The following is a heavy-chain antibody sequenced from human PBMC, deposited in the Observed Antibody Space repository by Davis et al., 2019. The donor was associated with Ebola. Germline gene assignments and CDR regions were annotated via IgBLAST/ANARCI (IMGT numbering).Heavy chain of an antibody. CDR3: AREPTEYSSSSAFDI. J-gene: IGHJ3*02. CDR2: IYYSGST. CDR1: GGSISSSSYY. Sequence: MPSETLSLTCTVSGGSISSSSYYWGWVRQSPGKGLEWIGSIYYSGSTFYNPSLKGRLTVSIDPSRNQFSLRLSSVTAADTAVYYCAREPTEYSSSSAFDIWGQGTMVTVSS. D-gene: IGHD6-6*01. V-gene: IGHV4-39*02.